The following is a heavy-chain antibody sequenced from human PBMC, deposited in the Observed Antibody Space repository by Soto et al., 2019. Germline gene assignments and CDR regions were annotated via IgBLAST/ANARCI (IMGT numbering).Heavy chain of an antibody. J-gene: IGHJ4*02. D-gene: IGHD2-21*02. CDR2: INTYNGNT. CDR1: GYTFTNYG. V-gene: IGHV1-18*01. Sequence: ASVKVSCKASGYTFTNYGISWVRQAPGQGLEWMGWINTYNGNTNHAQKLQGRVTMTTDTSTSTVHMELGSLTSEDTAVYYCARGGGIVVATAPYDHWGQGTLVTVSS. CDR3: ARGGGIVVATAPYDH.